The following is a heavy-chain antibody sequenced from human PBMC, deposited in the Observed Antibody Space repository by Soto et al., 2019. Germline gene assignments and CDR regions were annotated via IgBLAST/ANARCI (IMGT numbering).Heavy chain of an antibody. Sequence: NPSETLSLTCTVSGGSISSYYWSWIRQPPGKGLEWIGYIYYSGSTNYNPSLKSRVTISVDTSKNQFSLKLSSVTAADTAVYYCVVGSGYGAPNFDYWGQGTLVTVSS. CDR1: GGSISSYY. J-gene: IGHJ4*02. CDR2: IYYSGST. V-gene: IGHV4-59*01. D-gene: IGHD4-17*01. CDR3: VVGSGYGAPNFDY.